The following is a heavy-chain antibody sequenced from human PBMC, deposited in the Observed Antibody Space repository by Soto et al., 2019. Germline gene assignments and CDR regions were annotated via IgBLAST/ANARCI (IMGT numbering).Heavy chain of an antibody. CDR2: ISGSGVST. Sequence: EVQLLESGGGLVQPGGSLRLSWAASGFTFSSYAMSWVRQAPGKGLEWVSGISGSGVSTYYADSVKGRFTISRDNSKSTLYLQMNSLRAEDTAVYYCAKDRERIATRSIDYWGQGTLVTVSS. CDR3: AKDRERIATRSIDY. V-gene: IGHV3-23*01. CDR1: GFTFSSYA. D-gene: IGHD6-6*01. J-gene: IGHJ4*02.